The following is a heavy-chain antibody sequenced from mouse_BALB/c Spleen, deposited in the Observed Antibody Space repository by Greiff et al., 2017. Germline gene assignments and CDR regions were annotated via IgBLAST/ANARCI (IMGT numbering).Heavy chain of an antibody. CDR3: AREGKLLYAMDY. CDR2: INPNNGGT. Sequence: VQLKQSGPELVKPGASVKIPCKASGYTFTDYNMDWVKQSHGKSLEWIGDINPNNGGTIYNQKFKGKATLTVDKSSSTAYMELRSLTSEDTAVYYCAREGKLLYAMDYWGQGTSVTVSS. J-gene: IGHJ4*01. CDR1: GYTFTDYN. V-gene: IGHV1-18*01.